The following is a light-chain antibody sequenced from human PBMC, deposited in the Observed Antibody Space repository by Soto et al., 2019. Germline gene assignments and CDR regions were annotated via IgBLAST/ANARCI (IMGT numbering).Light chain of an antibody. Sequence: QSVLTQPPSASGTPGQRVTISCSGGSSNIGSNTVHWYQQLPGTAPKLLIYSNNQRPSGVPDRFSGSKSGTSASLASSGLQSEHEADYYCATWDDSLNGWVFGGGTKLTVL. CDR1: SSNIGSNT. V-gene: IGLV1-44*01. CDR3: ATWDDSLNGWV. CDR2: SNN. J-gene: IGLJ3*02.